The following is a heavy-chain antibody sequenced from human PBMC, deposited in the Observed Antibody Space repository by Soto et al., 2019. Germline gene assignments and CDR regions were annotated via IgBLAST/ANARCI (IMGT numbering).Heavy chain of an antibody. Sequence: ASVKVSCKASGGTFSSYAISWVRQAPGQGLEWMGGIIPIFGTANYAQKFQGRVTITADESTSTAYMELSSLRSEDTAVYYCARFDVNYYDSSGYFNYWGQRSLVTVS. CDR3: ARFDVNYYDSSGYFNY. D-gene: IGHD3-22*01. V-gene: IGHV1-69*13. CDR2: IIPIFGTA. CDR1: GGTFSSYA. J-gene: IGHJ4*02.